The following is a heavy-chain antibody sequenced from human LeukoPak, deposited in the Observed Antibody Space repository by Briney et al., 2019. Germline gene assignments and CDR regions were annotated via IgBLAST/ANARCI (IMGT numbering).Heavy chain of an antibody. V-gene: IGHV3-30-3*01. Sequence: GGSLRLSCAASGFTFSSYAMHWVRQAPGKGLEWVAVISYDGSNKYYADSVKGRFTISRDSSKNTLYLEMNSLRAEDTAVYYCARHYDTSGYHYFDFRGQGTLVTVSS. CDR1: GFTFSSYA. CDR2: ISYDGSNK. J-gene: IGHJ4*02. CDR3: ARHYDTSGYHYFDF. D-gene: IGHD3-22*01.